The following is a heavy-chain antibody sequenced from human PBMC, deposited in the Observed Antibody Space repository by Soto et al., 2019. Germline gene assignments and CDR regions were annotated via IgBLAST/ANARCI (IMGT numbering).Heavy chain of an antibody. J-gene: IGHJ6*02. CDR2: ISYDGSNK. D-gene: IGHD6-6*01. Sequence: QVQLVESGGGVVQPGRSLRVSCAASGFTFRSYAMHWVRQAPGKGLEWLAVISYDGSNKYYADSVKGRFTISRDNSKNTLYLQMHSLRAEDTAVYYCARPEDDSSSSMFPYYYAMDGWGQGTTVTVSS. CDR1: GFTFRSYA. V-gene: IGHV3-30-3*01. CDR3: ARPEDDSSSSMFPYYYAMDG.